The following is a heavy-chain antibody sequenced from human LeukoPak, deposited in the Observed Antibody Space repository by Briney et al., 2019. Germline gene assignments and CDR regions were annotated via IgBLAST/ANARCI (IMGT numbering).Heavy chain of an antibody. CDR1: GGTFSSYA. V-gene: IGHV1-69*13. CDR2: IIPIFGTA. J-gene: IGHJ4*02. Sequence: SVKVSCKASGGTFSSYAISWVRQAPGQGLEWMGGIIPIFGTANYAQKFQGRVTITADESTSTAYMELSSLRSEDTAVYYCASGLFGYCSSTSCLQWNFDYWGQGTLVTVSS. D-gene: IGHD2-2*01. CDR3: ASGLFGYCSSTSCLQWNFDY.